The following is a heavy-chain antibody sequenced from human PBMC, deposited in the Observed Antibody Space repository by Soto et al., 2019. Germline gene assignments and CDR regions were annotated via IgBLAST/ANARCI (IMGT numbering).Heavy chain of an antibody. J-gene: IGHJ6*02. Sequence: QVQLQESGPGLVKPSQTLSLTCTVSGGSITSGGYYWSWIRQHPGKGLEWIGYIYNRGSSYYNPSLKSRVIISLDTSKNQFSLKLSSMTAADTAVYYCARDANTYGSGSYGMDVWGHWTTVTVSS. CDR1: GGSITSGGYY. V-gene: IGHV4-31*03. D-gene: IGHD3-10*01. CDR2: IYNRGSS. CDR3: ARDANTYGSGSYGMDV.